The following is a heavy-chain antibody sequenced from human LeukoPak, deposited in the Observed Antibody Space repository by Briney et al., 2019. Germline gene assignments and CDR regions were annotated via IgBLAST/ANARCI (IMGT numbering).Heavy chain of an antibody. V-gene: IGHV4-59*01. CDR2: IYYSGST. CDR1: GDSISSYF. J-gene: IGHJ3*02. CDR3: ATHYYYDSSGYYRGGNAFDI. Sequence: SETLSLTCTVSGDSISSYFWCWIRQPPGKGLEWIGYIYYSGSTNYNPSLKSRVTISVDTSKNQFSLKLSSVTAADTAVYYCATHYYYDSSGYYRGGNAFDIWGQGTMVTVSS. D-gene: IGHD3-22*01.